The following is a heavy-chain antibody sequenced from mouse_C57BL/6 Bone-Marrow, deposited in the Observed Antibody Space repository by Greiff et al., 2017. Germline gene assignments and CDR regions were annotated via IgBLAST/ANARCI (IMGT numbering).Heavy chain of an antibody. CDR2: IYPGSGNT. D-gene: IGHD1-1*01. CDR3: ANSYYYGSSYDWFAY. J-gene: IGHJ3*01. Sequence: QVQLQQSGAELERPGASVKLSCKASGYTFTDYYINWVKQRPGQGLEWIARIYPGSGNTYYNEKFKGKATLTAEKSSSTAYMQLSSLTSEDSAVYFCANSYYYGSSYDWFAYWGQGTLVTVSA. V-gene: IGHV1-76*01. CDR1: GYTFTDYY.